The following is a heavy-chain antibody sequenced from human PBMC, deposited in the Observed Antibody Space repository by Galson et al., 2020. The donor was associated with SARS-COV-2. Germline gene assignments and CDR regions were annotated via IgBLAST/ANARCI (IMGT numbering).Heavy chain of an antibody. D-gene: IGHD3-10*01. CDR2: ISGSGGTT. CDR3: AKSYSGSGSDWSNAYYDGMDV. CDR1: GFTFSTFG. V-gene: IGHV3-23*01. J-gene: IGHJ6*02. Sequence: GGSLRLSCAVSGFTFSTFGMSWVRQAPGKGLEWVSSISGSGGTTYYADSVKGRFTISRDNSKNTLYLQLNSLRAGDTAVYYCAKSYSGSGSDWSNAYYDGMDVWGQGTAVTVSS.